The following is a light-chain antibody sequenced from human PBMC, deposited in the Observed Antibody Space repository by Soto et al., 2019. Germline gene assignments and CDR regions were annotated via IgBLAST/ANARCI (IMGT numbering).Light chain of an antibody. V-gene: IGKV1-39*01. CDR1: RSIGNY. CDR2: AAS. J-gene: IGKJ5*01. CDR3: QQYGSSPMT. Sequence: DIRMTQSRSSLSACGGDIVTLRWRASRSIGNYLNWYRQKPGKAPELLIYAASILQSEVPSRFSGSGSGTEFTLTISGLLPEDFAAYHCQQYGSSPMTFGQGTRLEIK.